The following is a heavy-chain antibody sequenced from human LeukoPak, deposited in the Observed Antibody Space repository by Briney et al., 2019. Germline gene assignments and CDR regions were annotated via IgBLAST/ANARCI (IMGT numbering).Heavy chain of an antibody. Sequence: ASVKVSCKASGYTFTGYYMHWVRQAPGQGLEWMGWMNPNSGNTGCAQKFQGRVTITRNTSISTAYMELSSLRSEDTAVYYCARAVAGTDGDYWGQGTLVTVSS. CDR1: GYTFTGYY. V-gene: IGHV1-8*03. D-gene: IGHD6-19*01. J-gene: IGHJ4*02. CDR2: MNPNSGNT. CDR3: ARAVAGTDGDY.